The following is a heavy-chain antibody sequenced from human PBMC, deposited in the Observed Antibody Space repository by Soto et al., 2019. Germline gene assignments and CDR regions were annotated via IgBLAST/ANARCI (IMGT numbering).Heavy chain of an antibody. CDR2: IHGGGNSA. Sequence: EVQLLESGGDLVQPGRSLRLSCAASGFTFSGYAMSWVRQAPGKGLEWVSVIHGGGNSAYYGDSVKGRFTISRDNSTGTLYMHMGSLGGGDTAVYYCARNRGRVGTSWHVDYWGHGTLVGVSS. D-gene: IGHD1-1*01. CDR3: ARNRGRVGTSWHVDY. CDR1: GFTFSGYA. J-gene: IGHJ4*01. V-gene: IGHV3-23*01.